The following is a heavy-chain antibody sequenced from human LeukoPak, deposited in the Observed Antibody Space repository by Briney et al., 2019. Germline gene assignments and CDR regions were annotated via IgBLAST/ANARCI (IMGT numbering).Heavy chain of an antibody. Sequence: SSETLSLTCAVYGGSFSGYYWSWIRQPPGKGLEWIGEINHSGSTNYNPSLKSRVTISVDTSKNQFSLKLSSVTAADTAVYYCARSGGWLFPFDYWGQGTLVTVSS. CDR2: INHSGST. CDR1: GGSFSGYY. V-gene: IGHV4-34*01. D-gene: IGHD3-22*01. CDR3: ARSGGWLFPFDY. J-gene: IGHJ4*02.